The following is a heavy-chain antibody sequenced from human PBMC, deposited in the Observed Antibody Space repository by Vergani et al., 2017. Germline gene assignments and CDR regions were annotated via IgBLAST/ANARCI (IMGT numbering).Heavy chain of an antibody. Sequence: QVQLQESGPGLVKPSETLSLTCTVSGGSISSYYWSWIRQPPGKGLEWIGYIYYSGSTNYNPSLKSRVTISVDTSKNQFSLKLSSVTAADTAVYYCARTHPRTSVGHGMDVWGQGTTVTVSS. CDR2: IYYSGST. D-gene: IGHD1-1*01. CDR1: GGSISSYY. CDR3: ARTHPRTSVGHGMDV. J-gene: IGHJ6*02. V-gene: IGHV4-59*01.